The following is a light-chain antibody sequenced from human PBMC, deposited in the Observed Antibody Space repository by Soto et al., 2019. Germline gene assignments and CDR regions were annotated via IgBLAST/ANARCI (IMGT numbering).Light chain of an antibody. J-gene: IGKJ1*01. Sequence: EIVLTQSPATLSLSPGERATLSCRASQSVSSYLAWYQHKPGQAPRLLIYDASKRATGIPARFSGSGSGTDFTLTISILGPEDFAVYYCQQRSNRNPTWTFGQGTRVEIK. CDR3: QQRSNRNPTWT. CDR1: QSVSSY. CDR2: DAS. V-gene: IGKV3-11*01.